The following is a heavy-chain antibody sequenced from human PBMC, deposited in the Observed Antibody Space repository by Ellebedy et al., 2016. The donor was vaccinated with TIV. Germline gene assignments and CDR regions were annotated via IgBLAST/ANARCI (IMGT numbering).Heavy chain of an antibody. Sequence: GESLKISCVGSGFLFSGYNMNWVRQAPGKGLEWVSSISSHDSFKYYADSLKGRFTISKDHITNSLYLQMNDLRVEDTAVYYCARAPSPFRRPAWFDYWGQGTLVTVSS. CDR2: ISSHDSFK. V-gene: IGHV3-21*01. D-gene: IGHD1-14*01. J-gene: IGHJ4*02. CDR1: GFLFSGYN. CDR3: ARAPSPFRRPAWFDY.